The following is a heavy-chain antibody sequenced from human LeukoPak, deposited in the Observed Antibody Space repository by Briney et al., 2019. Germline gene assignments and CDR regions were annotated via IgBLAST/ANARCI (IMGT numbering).Heavy chain of an antibody. CDR1: GGSISSSTYY. CDR3: ARRASGGSYFDN. J-gene: IGHJ4*02. CDR2: FSYTETT. D-gene: IGHD2-15*01. V-gene: IGHV4-39*01. Sequence: SETLSLTCIVSGGSISSSTYYWAWIRQPPGKGLEWIGSFSYTETTYYSPSLESRVTMSVDTSTSQFSLKLSSVTAADTAVYYCARRASGGSYFDNWGQGTLVTVSS.